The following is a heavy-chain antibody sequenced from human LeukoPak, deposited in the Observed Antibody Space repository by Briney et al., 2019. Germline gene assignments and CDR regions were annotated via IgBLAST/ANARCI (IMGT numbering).Heavy chain of an antibody. CDR3: ARGHYYDRRGFDH. CDR1: GYTFSVYY. V-gene: IGHV1-69*06. Sequence: SVKVSCKASGYTFSVYYIHWVRQAPGQGLEWMGGIIPIFGTANYAQKFQGRVTITADKSTSTAYMELSSLRSEDTAVYYCARGHYYDRRGFDHWGQGTLVTVSS. CDR2: IIPIFGTA. D-gene: IGHD3-22*01. J-gene: IGHJ5*02.